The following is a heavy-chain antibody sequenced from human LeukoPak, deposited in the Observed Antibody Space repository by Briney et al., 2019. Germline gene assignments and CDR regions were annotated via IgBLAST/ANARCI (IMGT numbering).Heavy chain of an antibody. V-gene: IGHV3-23*01. CDR2: ISGIGGSS. Sequence: PGGSLRLSCAASGFTFIIYAMSWVRQAPGKGLEWVSAISGIGGSSYYADSVKGRFTISRENSKNTLYLQMNSLRAEDTAVYYCANENRETYYYDSSGSRELLYYFDYWGQGTLVTVSS. J-gene: IGHJ4*02. CDR3: ANENRETYYYDSSGSRELLYYFDY. CDR1: GFTFIIYA. D-gene: IGHD3-22*01.